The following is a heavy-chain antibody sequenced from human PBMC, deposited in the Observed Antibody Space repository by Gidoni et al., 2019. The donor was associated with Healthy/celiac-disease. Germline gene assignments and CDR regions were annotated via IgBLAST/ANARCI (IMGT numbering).Heavy chain of an antibody. CDR3: ARSGLWFGELLQTDY. J-gene: IGHJ4*02. CDR2: IYYSGST. Sequence: QLQLQESGPGLVKPSEARSLTCTVTGGTISSSSHYWGWIRPPPGKGLELMGSIYYSGSTYYNPSRKSRVTISVDTSKNQFSLKLSSLTAADTAVYYCARSGLWFGELLQTDYWGQGTLVTVSS. CDR1: GGTISSSSHY. V-gene: IGHV4-39*01. D-gene: IGHD3-10*01.